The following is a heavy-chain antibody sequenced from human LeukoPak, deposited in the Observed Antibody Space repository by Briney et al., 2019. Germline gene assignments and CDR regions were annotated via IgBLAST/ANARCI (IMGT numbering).Heavy chain of an antibody. Sequence: PGGSLRLSCAASEFPFSSYAIQWVRQAPGKGLEWVAVISYDGSNKYYAASVNGRFTISRDNSKNTLYLQMNSLRAEDTAVYYCARDGLCSGGHCYVFGPDYWGQGTLVTVSS. D-gene: IGHD2-15*01. CDR3: ARDGLCSGGHCYVFGPDY. J-gene: IGHJ4*02. CDR2: ISYDGSNK. V-gene: IGHV3-30*04. CDR1: EFPFSSYA.